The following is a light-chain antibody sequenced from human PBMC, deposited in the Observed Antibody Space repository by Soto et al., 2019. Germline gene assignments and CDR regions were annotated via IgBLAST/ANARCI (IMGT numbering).Light chain of an antibody. CDR3: SSYTTSNTRQIV. CDR1: SSDVGGYNY. CDR2: DVS. Sequence: QSALTQPASVSGSPGQSITISCTGTSSDVGGYNYVSWYQQHPGKAPKFMIYDVSNRPSGVSNRFSGSKSGNXASLTISGLQAEDEADYYCSSYTTSNTRQIVFGTGTKXTVL. J-gene: IGLJ1*01. V-gene: IGLV2-14*01.